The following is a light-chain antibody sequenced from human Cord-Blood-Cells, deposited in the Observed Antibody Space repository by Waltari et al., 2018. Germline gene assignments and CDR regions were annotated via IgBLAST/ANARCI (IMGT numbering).Light chain of an antibody. CDR1: ALPKQY. CDR2: KDS. CDR3: QSADSSGTRV. J-gene: IGLJ3*02. Sequence: SYELTQPPSVSVSPGQTARITCSGDALPKQYAYWYQQKPGQAPVLVIYKDSGRSSGIPERFSGSSSGTTVTLTISGVQAEDEADYYCQSADSSGTRVFGGGTKLTVL. V-gene: IGLV3-25*03.